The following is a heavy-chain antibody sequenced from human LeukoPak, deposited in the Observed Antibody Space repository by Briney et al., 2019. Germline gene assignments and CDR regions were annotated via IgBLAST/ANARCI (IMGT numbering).Heavy chain of an antibody. CDR3: ASWYYYDSSGYYNNWFDP. J-gene: IGHJ5*02. CDR2: ISYDGSNK. D-gene: IGHD3-22*01. Sequence: GGSLRLSCAASGFTFSSYGMHWVRQAPGKGLEWVAVISYDGSNKYYADSVKGRFTISRDNSKNTLYLQMNSLRAEDTAVYYCASWYYYDSSGYYNNWFDPWGQGTLVTVSS. CDR1: GFTFSSYG. V-gene: IGHV3-30*03.